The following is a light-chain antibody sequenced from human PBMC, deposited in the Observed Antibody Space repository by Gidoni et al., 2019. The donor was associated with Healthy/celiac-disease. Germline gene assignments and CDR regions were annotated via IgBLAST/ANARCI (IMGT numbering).Light chain of an antibody. Sequence: QSALTQPPSASGSPGQSVTISCTGTSSDVGGYNYVSWYQQHPGKAPKRMIYEVSKRPSGVPDRFSGSKSGNTASLTVSGLQAEDEADYYCSSYAGSNNWGVFGGVTKLTVL. CDR1: SSDVGGYNY. V-gene: IGLV2-8*01. CDR3: SSYAGSNNWGV. CDR2: EVS. J-gene: IGLJ2*01.